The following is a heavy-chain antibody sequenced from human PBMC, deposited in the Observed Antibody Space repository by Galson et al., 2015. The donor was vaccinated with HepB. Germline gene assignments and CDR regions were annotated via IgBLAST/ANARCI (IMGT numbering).Heavy chain of an antibody. Sequence: SVKVSCKASGYTFTSYYMHWVRQAPGQGLEWMGIINPSGGSTSYAQRFQGRVTMTRDTSTSTVYMELSSLRSEDTAVYYCARDAVRNSSSFVDWGQGTLVTVSS. D-gene: IGHD6-13*01. CDR2: INPSGGST. CDR1: GYTFTSYY. CDR3: ARDAVRNSSSFVD. J-gene: IGHJ4*02. V-gene: IGHV1-46*01.